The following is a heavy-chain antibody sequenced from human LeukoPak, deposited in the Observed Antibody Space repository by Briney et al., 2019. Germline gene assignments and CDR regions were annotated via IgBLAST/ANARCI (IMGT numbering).Heavy chain of an antibody. CDR3: ASDRGYSYGSPLSFDY. CDR2: INPNSGGT. V-gene: IGHV1-2*02. Sequence: GASVKVSCKASGYTFTGYYMHWVRQAPGQGLEWMGWINPNSGGTNYAQKFQGRVTMTRDTSISTAYMELSRLRSDDTAVYYCASDRGYSYGSPLSFDYWGQGTLVTFSS. CDR1: GYTFTGYY. D-gene: IGHD5-18*01. J-gene: IGHJ4*02.